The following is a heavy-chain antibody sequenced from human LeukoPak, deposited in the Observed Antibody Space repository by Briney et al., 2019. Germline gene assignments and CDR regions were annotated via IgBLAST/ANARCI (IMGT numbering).Heavy chain of an antibody. CDR1: GYTFTSYG. D-gene: IGHD3-22*01. Sequence: ASVKVSCNASGYTFTSYGISWLRQAPGQGLEGMGWISAYNGSTNYAHKLQGRVTMTTDTSTSTAYMELRSLRSDDTAVYYCARDLTMKSDWFDPWGQGTLVTVSS. CDR2: ISAYNGST. J-gene: IGHJ5*02. V-gene: IGHV1-18*01. CDR3: ARDLTMKSDWFDP.